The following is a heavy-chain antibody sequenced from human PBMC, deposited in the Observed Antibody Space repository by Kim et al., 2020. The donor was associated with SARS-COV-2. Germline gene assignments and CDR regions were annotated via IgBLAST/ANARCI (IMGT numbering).Heavy chain of an antibody. V-gene: IGHV3-23*01. CDR2: ISGSGGST. Sequence: GGSLRLSCAASGFTFSSYAMSWVRQAPGKGLEWVSAISGSGGSTYYADSVKGRFTISRDNSKNTLYLQMNSLRAEDTAVYYCAKLGEFNDYVWGSYRRDAFDIWGQGTMVTVSS. D-gene: IGHD3-16*02. J-gene: IGHJ3*02. CDR3: AKLGEFNDYVWGSYRRDAFDI. CDR1: GFTFSSYA.